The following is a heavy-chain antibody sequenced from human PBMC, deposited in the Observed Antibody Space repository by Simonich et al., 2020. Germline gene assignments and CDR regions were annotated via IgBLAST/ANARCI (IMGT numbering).Heavy chain of an antibody. D-gene: IGHD6-6*01. V-gene: IGHV4-39*01. J-gene: IGHJ4*02. CDR3: ARWAYSSSYFDY. Sequence: QLQLQESGPGLVKPSETLSLTCTVSGGSISSSSYYWGWIRQPPRQGLEWIGSNYYSGSTYNTPPLKSRVTISVDTSKNQFSLKLSSVTAADTAVYYCARWAYSSSYFDYWGQGTLVTVSS. CDR2: NYYSGST. CDR1: GGSISSSSYY.